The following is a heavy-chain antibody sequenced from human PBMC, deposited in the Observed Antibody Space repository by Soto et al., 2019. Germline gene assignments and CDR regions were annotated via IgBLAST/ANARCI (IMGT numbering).Heavy chain of an antibody. D-gene: IGHD5-12*01. Sequence: GGSLRLSCAASGFTFSSYAMSWVRQAPGKGLEWVSAISGSGGSTYYADSVKGRFTISRDNSKNTLYLQMNSLRAEDTAVYYCAPPGPDMLYSGYDWRVNWFDPWGQGTLVTVSS. CDR1: GFTFSSYA. CDR2: ISGSGGST. CDR3: APPGPDMLYSGYDWRVNWFDP. J-gene: IGHJ5*02. V-gene: IGHV3-23*01.